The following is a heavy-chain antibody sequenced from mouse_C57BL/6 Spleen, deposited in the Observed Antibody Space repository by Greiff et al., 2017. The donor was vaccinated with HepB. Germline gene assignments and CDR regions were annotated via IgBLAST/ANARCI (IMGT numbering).Heavy chain of an antibody. Sequence: ESGPGLVKPSQSLSLTCSVTGYSITSGYYWNWIRQFPGNKLEWMGYISYDGSNNYNPSLKNRISITRDTSKNQFFLKLNSVTTEDTATYYCARWAYWGRGTLVTVSA. CDR3: ARWAY. V-gene: IGHV3-6*01. J-gene: IGHJ3*01. CDR2: ISYDGSN. CDR1: GYSITSGYY.